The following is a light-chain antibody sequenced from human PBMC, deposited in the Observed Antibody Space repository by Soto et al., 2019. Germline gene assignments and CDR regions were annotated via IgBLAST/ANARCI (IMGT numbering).Light chain of an antibody. CDR1: QSVLYSSNNKNY. Sequence: DIVMTQSPDSLAVSLSERATINCKSSQSVLYSSNNKNYLAWYQQKPGQPPKLLIYWASTRESGVPDRFSGSGSGTDFTLTFSSLQAEDGAVYYCQQYCSTPPAFGQGTKLEIK. CDR2: WAS. CDR3: QQYCSTPPA. V-gene: IGKV4-1*01. J-gene: IGKJ2*01.